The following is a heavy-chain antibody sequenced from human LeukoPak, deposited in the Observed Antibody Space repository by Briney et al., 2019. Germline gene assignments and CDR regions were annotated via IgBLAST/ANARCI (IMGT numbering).Heavy chain of an antibody. CDR3: ARLVYGHYRMHWFDH. D-gene: IGHD4-17*01. V-gene: IGHV4-39*01. CDR2: IPYSGNT. J-gene: IGHJ5*02. Sequence: PSETLSLTCTVSAVFIINSTYYWGWIRQPPGKGPEWIGSIPYSGNTYYNPSLESRITMSIDTSKNQFSLKLSSVTAADTAVYYCARLVYGHYRMHWFDHWGQGTLVTVSS. CDR1: AVFIINSTYY.